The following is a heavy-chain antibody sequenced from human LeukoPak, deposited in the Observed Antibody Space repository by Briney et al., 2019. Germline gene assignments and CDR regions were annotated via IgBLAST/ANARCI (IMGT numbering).Heavy chain of an antibody. CDR2: IYTSGST. J-gene: IGHJ4*02. V-gene: IGHV4-4*07. D-gene: IGHD2-15*01. CDR1: GGSISSYY. CDR3: AGDMRCSGGSCYSFDY. Sequence: SETLSLTCTVSGGSISSYYWSWIRQPAGKGLEWIGRIYTSGSTNYNPSLKSRVTMSVDTSKNQFSLKLSSVTAADTAVYYCAGDMRCSGGSCYSFDYWGQGTLVTVSS.